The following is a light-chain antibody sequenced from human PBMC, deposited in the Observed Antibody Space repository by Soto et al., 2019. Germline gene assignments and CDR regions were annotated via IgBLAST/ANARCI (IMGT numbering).Light chain of an antibody. CDR2: GAS. CDR3: QYYGSSST. J-gene: IGKJ1*01. CDR1: QSVSSNF. Sequence: DIVLTQSPGTLSLSPGGRATAGCMASQSVSSNFLAWYQQKPGQAPRLLIYGASSRATGIPDRLSGSGSGTDFTLTINRLETADFAVYYCQYYGSSSTFGQGTKVDI. V-gene: IGKV3-20*01.